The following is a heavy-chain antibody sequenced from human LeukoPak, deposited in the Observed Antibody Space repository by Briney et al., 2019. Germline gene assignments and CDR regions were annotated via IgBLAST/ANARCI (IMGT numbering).Heavy chain of an antibody. V-gene: IGHV3-23*01. CDR2: ISGSGGST. CDR3: ARDGVVVPAATDDY. D-gene: IGHD2-2*01. Sequence: GGSLRLSCAASGFTFSSYAMSWVRQAPGKGLEWVSAISGSGGSTYYADSVKGRFTISRDNSKNTLYLQMNSLRAEDTAVYYCARDGVVVPAATDDYWGQGTLVTVSS. CDR1: GFTFSSYA. J-gene: IGHJ4*02.